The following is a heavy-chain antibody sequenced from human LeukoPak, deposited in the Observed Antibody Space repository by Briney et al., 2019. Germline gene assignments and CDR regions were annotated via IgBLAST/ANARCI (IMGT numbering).Heavy chain of an antibody. V-gene: IGHV1-69*04. CDR3: ARMSTAAADDY. Sequence: SVKVSFNASGGTFSSYAISWVRQAPGQGLEWMGRIIPILGIANYAQKLEGRVTITADKSTSTAYMELSSLRSEDTAVYYCARMSTAAADDYWGQGTLVTVSS. CDR2: IIPILGIA. J-gene: IGHJ4*02. D-gene: IGHD6-13*01. CDR1: GGTFSSYA.